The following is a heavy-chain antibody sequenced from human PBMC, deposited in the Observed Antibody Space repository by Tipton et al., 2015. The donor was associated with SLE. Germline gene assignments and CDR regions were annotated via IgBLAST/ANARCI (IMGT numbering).Heavy chain of an antibody. D-gene: IGHD3-3*01. J-gene: IGHJ4*02. Sequence: TLSLTCTVSGGIINSGDYNWSWIRQPPGKGLEWIGFIHYRGTTYSNPSLKSRVTISIDTSKNQFSLRLTSVTAADTAVYYCARGGLGFHYDFWRPLGFWGQGTLVTVSS. CDR2: IHYRGTT. V-gene: IGHV4-30-4*08. CDR3: ARGGLGFHYDFWRPLGF. CDR1: GGIINSGDYN.